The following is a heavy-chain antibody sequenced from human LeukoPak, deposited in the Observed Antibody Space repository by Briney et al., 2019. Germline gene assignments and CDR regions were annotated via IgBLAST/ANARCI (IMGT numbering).Heavy chain of an antibody. V-gene: IGHV1-18*01. Sequence: ASVKVSCKASGYTFTSYGISWVRQAPGQGLEWMGWISAYNGNTNYAQKLQGRVTMTTDTSPSTAYMELRSLRSDDTAVYYCAREGYYDSSGMYYFDYWGQGTLVTDSS. D-gene: IGHD3-22*01. CDR3: AREGYYDSSGMYYFDY. J-gene: IGHJ4*02. CDR2: ISAYNGNT. CDR1: GYTFTSYG.